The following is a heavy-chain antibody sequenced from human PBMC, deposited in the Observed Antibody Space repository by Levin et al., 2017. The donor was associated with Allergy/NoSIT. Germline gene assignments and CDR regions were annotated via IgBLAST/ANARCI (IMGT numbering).Heavy chain of an antibody. J-gene: IGHJ4*02. Sequence: ESLKISCAVYGGSFSGYYWSWIRQPPGKGLEWIGEINHSGSTNYNPSLKSRVTISVDTSKNQFSLKLSSVTAADTAVYYCARGLRFLEWLPRFDYWGQGTLVTVSS. V-gene: IGHV4-34*01. CDR3: ARGLRFLEWLPRFDY. D-gene: IGHD3-3*01. CDR1: GGSFSGYY. CDR2: INHSGST.